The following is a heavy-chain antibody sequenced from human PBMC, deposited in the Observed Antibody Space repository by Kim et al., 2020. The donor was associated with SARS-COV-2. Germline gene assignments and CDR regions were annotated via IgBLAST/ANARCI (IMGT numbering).Heavy chain of an antibody. V-gene: IGHV1-3*01. CDR2: NGNT. CDR3: ARKREGMDV. Sequence: NGNTKNCQKFQGRVTITRDTSASTAYMELSSLRSEDTAVYYCARKREGMDVWGKGTTVTVSS. J-gene: IGHJ6*03.